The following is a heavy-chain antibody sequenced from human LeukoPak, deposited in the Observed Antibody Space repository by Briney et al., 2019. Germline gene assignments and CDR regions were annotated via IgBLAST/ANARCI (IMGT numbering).Heavy chain of an antibody. J-gene: IGHJ6*03. CDR3: ARDIDCSSTSCYLPFYYYYYMDV. CDR1: GFTFSSYS. Sequence: GGSLRLSCAASGFTFSSYSMNWVRQAPGKGLEWVSSISSSSGYIYYADSVKGRFTISRDNAKNSLYLQMNSLRAEDTAVYYCARDIDCSSTSCYLPFYYYYYMDVWGKGTTVTVSS. D-gene: IGHD2-2*01. V-gene: IGHV3-21*01. CDR2: ISSSSGYI.